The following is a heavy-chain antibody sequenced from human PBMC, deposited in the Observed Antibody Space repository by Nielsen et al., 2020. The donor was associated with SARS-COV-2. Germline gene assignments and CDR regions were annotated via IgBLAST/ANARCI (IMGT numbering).Heavy chain of an antibody. Sequence: SETLSLTCTVSGGSISSYYWSWIRQPPGKGLEWIGYIYYSGNTNYNPSLKSRVTISVDTSKNQFSLKLSSVTAADTAVYYCARLGPDYDFWSGSIFGYYGMDVWGQGTTVTVSS. CDR2: IYYSGNT. D-gene: IGHD3-3*01. CDR1: GGSISSYY. J-gene: IGHJ6*02. CDR3: ARLGPDYDFWSGSIFGYYGMDV. V-gene: IGHV4-59*08.